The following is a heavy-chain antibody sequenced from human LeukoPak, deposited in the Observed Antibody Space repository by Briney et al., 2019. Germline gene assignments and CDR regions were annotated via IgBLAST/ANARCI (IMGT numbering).Heavy chain of an antibody. CDR2: LSGDGGNI. CDR3: ARVDRGVLRPFGWGPKQHYYGMTV. V-gene: IGHV3-48*03. CDR1: GFNLRSYE. D-gene: IGHD2-21*02. J-gene: IGHJ6*04. Sequence: PGGSLRLSCAASGFNLRSYEMSWVRHSPGKGLECVSYLSGDGGNIYYAGSVRGRFTISRDIARNTLYLQMNSLRAEDTGVYYCARVDRGVLRPFGWGPKQHYYGMTVWGRGTPVIVSS.